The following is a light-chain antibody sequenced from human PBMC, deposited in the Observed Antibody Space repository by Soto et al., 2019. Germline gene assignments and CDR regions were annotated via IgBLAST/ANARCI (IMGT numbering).Light chain of an antibody. J-gene: IGLJ1*01. V-gene: IGLV1-51*01. CDR2: DDN. CDR3: KSYAGSNTYV. CDR1: SSNIWGNS. Sequence: QSVLTQPPSVSAAPGQKVTISCAGSSSNIWGNSVSWYQQLPGTAPKLLIYDDNKRPSGIPDRFSGSKSGTSATLGITGFQTGDEADYFCKSYAGSNTYVFXSGTKV.